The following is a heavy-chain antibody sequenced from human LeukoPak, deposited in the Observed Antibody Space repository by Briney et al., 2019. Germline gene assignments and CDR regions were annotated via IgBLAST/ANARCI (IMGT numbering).Heavy chain of an antibody. D-gene: IGHD3-10*01. CDR3: ARDPYENMVRGPSDDP. V-gene: IGHV1-69*05. Sequence: SVKVSCKASGGTFSSYAISWVRQAPGQGLEWMGGIIPIFGTANYAQKFQGRVTITTDESTSTAYMELSSLRSEDTAVYYCARDPYENMVRGPSDDPWGQGTLVTVSS. CDR1: GGTFSSYA. CDR2: IIPIFGTA. J-gene: IGHJ5*02.